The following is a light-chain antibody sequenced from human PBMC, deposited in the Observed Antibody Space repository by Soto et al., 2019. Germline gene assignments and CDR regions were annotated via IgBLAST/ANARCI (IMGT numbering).Light chain of an antibody. Sequence: QLVLTQSSSASASLGSSVKLTCTLSSGRSNYIIAWHQQQPGKAPRYLMKLEGSGSYNKGSGVPDRISGSSSGADRYLNISTLQSEDEAEYYCENWGSDGLVFGGGTKLTVL. J-gene: IGLJ2*01. CDR3: ENWGSDGLV. CDR1: SGRSNYI. CDR2: LEGSGSY. V-gene: IGLV4-60*03.